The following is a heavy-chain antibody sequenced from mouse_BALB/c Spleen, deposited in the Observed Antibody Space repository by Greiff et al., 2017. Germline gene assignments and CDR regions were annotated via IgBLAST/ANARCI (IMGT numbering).Heavy chain of an antibody. V-gene: IGHV5-6-3*01. CDR1: GFTFSSYG. Sequence: EVQLVESGGGLVQPGGSLKLSCAASGFTFSSYGMSWVRQTPDKRLELVATINSNGGSTYYPDSVKGRFTISRDNAKNTLYLQMSSLKSEDTAMYYCTRDGTTVVGHWYFDVWGAGTTVTVSS. CDR2: INSNGGST. J-gene: IGHJ1*01. CDR3: TRDGTTVVGHWYFDV. D-gene: IGHD1-1*01.